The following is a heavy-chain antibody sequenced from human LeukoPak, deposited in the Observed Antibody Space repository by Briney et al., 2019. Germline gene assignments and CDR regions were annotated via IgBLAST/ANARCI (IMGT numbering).Heavy chain of an antibody. V-gene: IGHV4-34*01. J-gene: IGHJ6*03. CDR3: ARVPYYDFWSGYRDMDV. CDR2: INHSGST. Sequence: SETLSLTCAVYGGSFSGYYWNWIRQPPGKGLEWIGEINHSGSTNYNPSLKSRVTISVDTSKNQFSLKLSSVTAADTAVYYCARVPYYDFWSGYRDMDVWGKGTTVTVSS. D-gene: IGHD3-3*01. CDR1: GGSFSGYY.